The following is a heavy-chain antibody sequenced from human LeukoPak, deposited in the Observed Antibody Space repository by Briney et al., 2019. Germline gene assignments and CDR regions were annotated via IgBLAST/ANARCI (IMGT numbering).Heavy chain of an antibody. Sequence: SSETLSLTCAVYGGSFSGYYWSWIRQPPGKGLEWIGEINHSGSTNYNPSLKSRVTISVDTSKNQFSLKLSSVTAADTAVYYCAREVVTPRARGRYFDYWGQGTLVTVSS. CDR1: GGSFSGYY. V-gene: IGHV4-34*01. J-gene: IGHJ4*02. CDR3: AREVVTPRARGRYFDY. D-gene: IGHD4-23*01. CDR2: INHSGST.